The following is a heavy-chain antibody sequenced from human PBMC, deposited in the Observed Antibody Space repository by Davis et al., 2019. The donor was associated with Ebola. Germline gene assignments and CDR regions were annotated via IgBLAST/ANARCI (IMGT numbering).Heavy chain of an antibody. CDR1: GFTFKNAW. V-gene: IGHV3-15*01. D-gene: IGHD5-12*01. J-gene: IGHJ6*02. CDR3: TTVWISGYHLSPWYYFYGMDV. Sequence: GESLKISCAASGFTFKNAWMSWVRQVPGRGLEWVGRIRSRSDGGTTDYGAPVKGRFTISRDDSKNTLFLQMDSLKTDDTAVYYCTTVWISGYHLSPWYYFYGMDVWGQGTTVTVSS. CDR2: IRSRSDGGTT.